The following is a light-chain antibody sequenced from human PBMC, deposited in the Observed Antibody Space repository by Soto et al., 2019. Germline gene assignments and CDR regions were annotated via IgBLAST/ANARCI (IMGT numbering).Light chain of an antibody. J-gene: IGLJ1*01. CDR2: EVS. V-gene: IGLV2-14*01. CDR1: SNDVGGYNY. Sequence: QSALTQPASVSGSPGQSITISCTGTSNDVGGYNYVSWYQHHPGKAPKLMTYEVSDRPSGVSNRFSGSKSGNTASLTISGLQAEDEADYYCSSYTGSNIRYVFGTGTKVTVL. CDR3: SSYTGSNIRYV.